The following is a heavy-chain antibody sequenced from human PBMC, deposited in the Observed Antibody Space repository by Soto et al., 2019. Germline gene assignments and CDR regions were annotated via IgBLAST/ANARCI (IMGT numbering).Heavy chain of an antibody. CDR3: ARAIDYDSSGYYTRWGDAFDI. J-gene: IGHJ3*02. V-gene: IGHV4-59*13. CDR1: GGSISSYY. CDR2: IYYSGST. Sequence: SESLSLSCTVSGGSISSYYWSWIRQPPGKGLEWIGYIYYSGSTNYNPSLKSRVTISVDTSKNQFSLKLSSVTAADTAVYYCARAIDYDSSGYYTRWGDAFDIWGQGTMVTVSS. D-gene: IGHD3-22*01.